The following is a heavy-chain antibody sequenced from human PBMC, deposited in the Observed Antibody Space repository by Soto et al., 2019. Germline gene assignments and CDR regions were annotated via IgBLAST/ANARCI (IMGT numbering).Heavy chain of an antibody. CDR1: GFTFSNYA. D-gene: IGHD3-3*01. CDR2: FSGSGGST. V-gene: IGHV3-23*01. Sequence: VQLLESGGGLVQPGGSLRLSCAAAGFTFSNYALTWVRQSPGKGLEWVSTFSGSGGSTYYADSVRGRFTIYRDNSKNTLFLQMNSLRVEDTAIYYCARDWTGDTCPCLDVWGQGTTVSVSS. J-gene: IGHJ6*02. CDR3: ARDWTGDTCPCLDV.